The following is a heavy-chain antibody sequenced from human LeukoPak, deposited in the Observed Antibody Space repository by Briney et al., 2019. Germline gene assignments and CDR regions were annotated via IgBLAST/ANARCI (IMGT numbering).Heavy chain of an antibody. D-gene: IGHD6-13*01. Sequence: ASETLSLTCTVSGGSISSSSYYWGWIRQPPGKGLEWIGSIYYSGSTYYNPSLKSRVTISVDTSKNQFSLKLSSVTAADTAVYYCARGRIHLYSRNWFDPWGQGTLVTVSS. J-gene: IGHJ5*02. CDR1: GGSISSSSYY. CDR2: IYYSGST. V-gene: IGHV4-39*07. CDR3: ARGRIHLYSRNWFDP.